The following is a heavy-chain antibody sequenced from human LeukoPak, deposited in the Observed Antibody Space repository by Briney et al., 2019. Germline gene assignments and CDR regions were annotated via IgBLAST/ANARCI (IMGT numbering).Heavy chain of an antibody. Sequence: GGSLRLSCAASGFTLSSYSLNWVRQAPGKGLEWLSYISGSGGTTYYADSVKGRFTISRDNAENTLYLQMNSLRAEDTGVYYCANLGYSSGWYFHYWGQGTLVTVSS. D-gene: IGHD6-19*01. V-gene: IGHV3-48*01. J-gene: IGHJ4*02. CDR3: ANLGYSSGWYFHY. CDR2: ISGSGGTT. CDR1: GFTLSSYS.